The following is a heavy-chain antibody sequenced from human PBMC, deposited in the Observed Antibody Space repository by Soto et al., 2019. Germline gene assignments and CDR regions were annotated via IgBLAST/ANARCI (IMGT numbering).Heavy chain of an antibody. Sequence: QITLKESGPTLVKPTQTLTLTCTFSGFSLSTSGVGVGWIRQPPGKALEWLTFIYWDDDKRNGPFLKSRLTITKDTYKNQDVHTMTNMDPVDTATYSCAHLVAAEITYSFDSWGQGTLVTVSS. CDR2: IYWDDDK. J-gene: IGHJ4*02. D-gene: IGHD2-21*01. CDR1: GFSLSTSGVG. CDR3: AHLVAAEITYSFDS. V-gene: IGHV2-5*05.